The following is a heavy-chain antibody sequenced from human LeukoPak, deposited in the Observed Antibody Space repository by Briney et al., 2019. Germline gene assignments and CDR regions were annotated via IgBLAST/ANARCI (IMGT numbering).Heavy chain of an antibody. D-gene: IGHD3-10*01. V-gene: IGHV3-23*01. J-gene: IGHJ5*02. Sequence: TGGSLRLSCAASGFTFSSYAMSWVRQAPGKGLEWVSAISGSGGSTYYADSVKGRFTISRNNSKNTLYLQMNSLRAEDTAVYYCAKDRPHYGSGSLRPFDPWGQGTLVTVSS. CDR2: ISGSGGST. CDR3: AKDRPHYGSGSLRPFDP. CDR1: GFTFSSYA.